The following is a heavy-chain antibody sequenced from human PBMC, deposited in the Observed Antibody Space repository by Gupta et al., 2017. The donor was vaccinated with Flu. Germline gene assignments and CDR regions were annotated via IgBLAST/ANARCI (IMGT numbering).Heavy chain of an antibody. CDR3: TREHDGGIFPVVDPFDY. V-gene: IGHV3-49*02. D-gene: IGHD3-3*01. Sequence: KGLEWVGFIRTRPYSEATEYAASVQGRFTISRDDSKDIVYLEMNSLQSDDTAVYYCTREHDGGIFPVVDPFDYWGQGTRVTVSS. CDR2: IRTRPYSEAT. J-gene: IGHJ4*02.